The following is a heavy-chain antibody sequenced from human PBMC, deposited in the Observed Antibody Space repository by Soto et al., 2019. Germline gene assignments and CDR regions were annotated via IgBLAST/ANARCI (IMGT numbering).Heavy chain of an antibody. CDR1: GFTFEDFD. J-gene: IGHJ4*02. D-gene: IGHD1-7*01. V-gene: IGHV3-9*01. CDR2: ITWNNDRI. CDR3: VKDRGWNYSFDY. Sequence: EVQLIESGGGLVQPGRSLRLSCAASGFTFEDFDMHWVRQPPGKGLEWVSTITWNNDRIAYADSVKGRVSISRDNAKKSLYLQMNSLRPEDTALYYFVKDRGWNYSFDYWGQGTLVTVSS.